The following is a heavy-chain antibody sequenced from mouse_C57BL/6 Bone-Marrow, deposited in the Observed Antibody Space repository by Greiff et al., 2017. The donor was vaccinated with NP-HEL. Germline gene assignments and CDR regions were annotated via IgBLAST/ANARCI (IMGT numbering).Heavy chain of an antibody. CDR1: GYTFTSYW. Sequence: QVQLKQPGAELVMPGASVKLSCKASGYTFTSYWMHWVKQRPGQGLEWIGEIDPSDSYTNYNQKFKGKSTLTVDKSSSTAYMQLSSLTSEDSAVYYCALRGYAMDYWGQGTSVTVSS. D-gene: IGHD1-1*01. CDR3: ALRGYAMDY. CDR2: IDPSDSYT. J-gene: IGHJ4*01. V-gene: IGHV1-69*01.